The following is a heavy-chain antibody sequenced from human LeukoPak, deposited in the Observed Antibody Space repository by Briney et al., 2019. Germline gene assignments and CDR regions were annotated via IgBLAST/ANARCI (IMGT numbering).Heavy chain of an antibody. CDR3: ARDKGGTKIRGVIIY. D-gene: IGHD3-10*01. V-gene: IGHV1-46*01. Sequence: ASVKVSCKASGYTFTSYYIHWVRQAPGQGLEWMGIIYPGGGSTSYAQKFQGRVTMTRDMSTSTVYMELSSLRSEDTAVYYCARDKGGTKIRGVIIYWGQGTLVTVSS. CDR1: GYTFTSYY. CDR2: IYPGGGST. J-gene: IGHJ4*02.